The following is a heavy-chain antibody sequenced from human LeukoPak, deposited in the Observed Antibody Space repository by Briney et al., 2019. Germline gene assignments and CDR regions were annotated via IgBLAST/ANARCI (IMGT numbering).Heavy chain of an antibody. Sequence: SETLSLTCTVSGASISSHYWNWIRQPAGKGLEWIGRIYNTGSANYNPSLKSRVTMSLDTSRNQISLKLTSVTAADTAVYCCARDVFFRAHNWFDPWGQGTLVTVSS. J-gene: IGHJ5*02. CDR1: GASISSHY. V-gene: IGHV4-4*07. CDR3: ARDVFFRAHNWFDP. CDR2: IYNTGSA. D-gene: IGHD2/OR15-2a*01.